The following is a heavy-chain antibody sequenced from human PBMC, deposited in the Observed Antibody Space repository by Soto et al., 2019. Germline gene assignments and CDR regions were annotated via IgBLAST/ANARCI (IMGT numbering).Heavy chain of an antibody. V-gene: IGHV1-69*13. J-gene: IGHJ5*02. Sequence: SVKVSCKASGGTFSSYAISWVRQAPGQGLEWMGGIIPIFGTANYAQKFQGRVTITADESTSTAYMELSSLRSEDTAVYYCARVSFSGAMAPSWFDPWGQGTLVTVSS. D-gene: IGHD3-16*01. CDR3: ARVSFSGAMAPSWFDP. CDR2: IIPIFGTA. CDR1: GGTFSSYA.